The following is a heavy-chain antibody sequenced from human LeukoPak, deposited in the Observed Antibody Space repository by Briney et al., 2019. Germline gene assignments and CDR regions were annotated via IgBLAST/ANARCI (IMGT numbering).Heavy chain of an antibody. CDR3: ARIPFNGVDY. CDR2: IYYSGST. D-gene: IGHD3-10*01. Sequence: PSETLSLTCTVSGGSISSGDYYWSWIRQPPGKGLEWIEYIYYSGSTYYNPSLKSRVTISVDTSKTQFSLKLSSVTAADTAVYYCARIPFNGVDYWGQGTLVTVSS. V-gene: IGHV4-30-4*08. CDR1: GGSISSGDYY. J-gene: IGHJ4*02.